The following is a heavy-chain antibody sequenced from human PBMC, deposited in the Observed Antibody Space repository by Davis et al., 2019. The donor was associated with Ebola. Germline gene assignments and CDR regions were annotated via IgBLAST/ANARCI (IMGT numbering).Heavy chain of an antibody. J-gene: IGHJ3*02. CDR1: GGTFSSYA. CDR3: AKGAWELLPPAAFDI. D-gene: IGHD1-26*01. Sequence: SVKVSCKASGGTFSSYAISWVRQAPGQGLEWMGRIIPILGIANYAQKFQGRVTITADKSTSTAYMELSSLRAEDTAVYYCAKGAWELLPPAAFDIWGQGTMVTVSS. CDR2: IIPILGIA. V-gene: IGHV1-69*04.